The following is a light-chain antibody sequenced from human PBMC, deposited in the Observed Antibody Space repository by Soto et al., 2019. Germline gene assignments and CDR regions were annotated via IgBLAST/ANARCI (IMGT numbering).Light chain of an antibody. Sequence: QSALTQPRSVSGSPGQSVTISCTGTSSDVGAYDYVSWYQQHPGKAPKLIIYDVTKRPSGVPDRFSGSKSGNTASLTISGLQAEDEADYSCCSYAGSYTFGVFGTGTKVTVL. CDR2: DVT. V-gene: IGLV2-11*01. CDR1: SSDVGAYDY. CDR3: CSYAGSYTFGV. J-gene: IGLJ1*01.